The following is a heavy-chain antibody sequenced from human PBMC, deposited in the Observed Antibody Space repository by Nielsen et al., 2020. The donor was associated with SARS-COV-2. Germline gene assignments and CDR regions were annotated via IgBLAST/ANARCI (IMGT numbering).Heavy chain of an antibody. CDR1: GYTFNTFW. V-gene: IGHV5-10-1*01. CDR2: IDPSDSYS. D-gene: IGHD2-8*01. J-gene: IGHJ4*02. CDR3: ARHSHRHGHWSFDF. Sequence: GESLKISCKGSGYTFNTFWITWVRQMPGKGLEWVGRIDPSDSYSSYSPSFQGHVTISVDKSITTAYLQWSGLKASDTAMYYCARHSHRHGHWSFDFWGQGTLVTVSS.